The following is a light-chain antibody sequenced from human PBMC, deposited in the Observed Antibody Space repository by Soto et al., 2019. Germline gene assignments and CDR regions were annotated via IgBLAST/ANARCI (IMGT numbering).Light chain of an antibody. V-gene: IGLV1-44*01. J-gene: IGLJ1*01. Sequence: QSALTQPPSASGTPGQRVTIGCSGISSNIGGNTVNWYQQLPGTAPKLLIYSNNQRPSGVPDRFSGSKSGTPASLAISGLQPEDAADYYCAAWDDRLNGYVFGTGTKVTVL. CDR2: SNN. CDR3: AAWDDRLNGYV. CDR1: SSNIGGNT.